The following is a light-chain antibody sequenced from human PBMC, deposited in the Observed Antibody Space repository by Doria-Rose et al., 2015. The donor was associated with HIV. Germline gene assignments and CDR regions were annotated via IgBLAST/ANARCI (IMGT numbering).Light chain of an antibody. CDR1: SSNIGAGYD. Sequence: VTQPPSVSGAPGQRVTISCTGSSSNIGAGYDVHWYQQFPGTAPKLLIYGNNNRPSGVPDRFSGSNSGTSASLAITGLQAEDEADYHCQSYDSSLTHVVFGGGTELTVL. V-gene: IGLV1-40*02. CDR2: GNN. CDR3: QSYDSSLTHVV. J-gene: IGLJ2*01.